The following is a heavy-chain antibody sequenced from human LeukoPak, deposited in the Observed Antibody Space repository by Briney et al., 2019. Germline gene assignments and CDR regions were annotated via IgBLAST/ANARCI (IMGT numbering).Heavy chain of an antibody. J-gene: IGHJ4*02. V-gene: IGHV4-59*01. CDR3: ARDTMIGLDY. Sequence: PSETLSLTCTVSGGSISSYYWSWIRQPPGKGLEWIGYIYYSGSTNYNPSLKSRVTISVDTSKNQFSLKLNSVTAADTAVYYCARDTMIGLDYWGQGTLVTVSS. D-gene: IGHD3-22*01. CDR1: GGSISSYY. CDR2: IYYSGST.